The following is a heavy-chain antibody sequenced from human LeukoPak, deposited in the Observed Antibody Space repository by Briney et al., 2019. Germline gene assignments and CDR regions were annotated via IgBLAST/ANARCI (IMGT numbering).Heavy chain of an antibody. V-gene: IGHV3-23*01. CDR2: ILISGDGT. D-gene: IGHD2-2*01. Sequence: GGSLRLSCAASGFTFSTYAMSWVRQAPGKGLEWVSSILISGDGTYYADSVKGRFTISRDNSKNTLYLQMNSLRAEDTAVYYCAKDRGRYCSSTSCYRDAFDIWGQGTMVTVSS. J-gene: IGHJ3*02. CDR3: AKDRGRYCSSTSCYRDAFDI. CDR1: GFTFSTYA.